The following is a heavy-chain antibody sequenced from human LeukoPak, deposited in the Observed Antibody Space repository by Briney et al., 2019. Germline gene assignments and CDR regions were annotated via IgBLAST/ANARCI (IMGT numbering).Heavy chain of an antibody. D-gene: IGHD6-19*01. CDR3: AREVAGTPWIDY. CDR1: GGSISSYY. CDR2: IYYSGST. Sequence: KTSETLSLTCTVSGGSISSYYWSWIRQPPGKGLEWIGYIYYSGSTNYNPSLKSRVTISVDTSKNQFSLKLSSMTAADTAVYYCAREVAGTPWIDYWGQGTLVTVSS. J-gene: IGHJ4*02. V-gene: IGHV4-4*08.